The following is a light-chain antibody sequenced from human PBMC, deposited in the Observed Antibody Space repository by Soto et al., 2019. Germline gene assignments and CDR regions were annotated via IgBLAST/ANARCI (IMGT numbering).Light chain of an antibody. CDR1: QSVSSSQ. CDR2: AAS. CDR3: QHYANSVWT. Sequence: IVLTQSPDTLSLSPGERANLSCRASQSVSSSQLVWYQQKPGQAPRLLIYAASSRATGIPDRFSGSGSGTDFTLTVSELETEDFAVYYCQHYANSVWTFGQGTNVEIK. J-gene: IGKJ1*01. V-gene: IGKV3-20*01.